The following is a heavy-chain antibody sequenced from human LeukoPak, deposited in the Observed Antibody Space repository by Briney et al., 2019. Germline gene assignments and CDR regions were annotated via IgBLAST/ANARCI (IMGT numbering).Heavy chain of an antibody. CDR1: GYSFTSYW. CDR3: ARQRTPRYYYDSSGYYAFDY. CDR2: IYPGDSDT. D-gene: IGHD3-22*01. Sequence: GESLKISCKGSGYSFTSYWIGWVRQMPGKGLEWMGIIYPGDSDTRYSPSFQGQVTISADKSISTAYLQWSSLKASDTAMYYCARQRTPRYYYDSSGYYAFDYWGQGTLVTVSS. J-gene: IGHJ4*02. V-gene: IGHV5-51*01.